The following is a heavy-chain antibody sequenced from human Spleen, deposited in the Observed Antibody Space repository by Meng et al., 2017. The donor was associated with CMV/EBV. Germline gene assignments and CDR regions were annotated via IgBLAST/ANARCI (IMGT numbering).Heavy chain of an antibody. CDR1: GFSFSSYA. CDR2: IRSDGTNK. CDR3: AKAYYSSRSYYNVGDAFDI. Sequence: GESLKISCVASGFSFSSYAMHWVRQAPGQGPEWVAVIRSDGTNKYYIESVKGRFTISRDNSKHTLYLQMNSLRAEDTALYYCAKAYYSSRSYYNVGDAFDIWGQGTTVTVSS. V-gene: IGHV3-30*02. D-gene: IGHD3-10*01. J-gene: IGHJ3*02.